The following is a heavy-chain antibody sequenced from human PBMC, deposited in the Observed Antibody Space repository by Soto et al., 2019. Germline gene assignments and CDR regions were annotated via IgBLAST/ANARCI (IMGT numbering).Heavy chain of an antibody. J-gene: IGHJ6*02. CDR3: ARSGRSSQGMDV. CDR2: IFPADSDT. D-gene: IGHD6-25*01. V-gene: IGHV5-51*01. CDR1: GYTFSTSW. Sequence: GESLKISCKGSGYTFSTSWIGWVRQMPGKGLEWMGIIFPADSDTRYSPSFQGQVTISADKSISTAYLQWSSLKASDTAMYYCARSGRSSQGMDVWGQGTTVTVSS.